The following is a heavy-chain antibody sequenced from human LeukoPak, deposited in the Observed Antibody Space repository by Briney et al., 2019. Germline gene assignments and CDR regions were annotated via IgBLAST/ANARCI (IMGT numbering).Heavy chain of an antibody. D-gene: IGHD3-3*01. CDR1: GFTFSLYA. CDR2: ISGRGVGT. CDR3: AKGPYYDFWSGYLYYFDY. Sequence: GGSLRLSCAASGFTFSLYAMSWVRQAPGKGLEWVSGISGRGVGTTYADSVKGRFTISRDNSKNTLYLQMNSLRAEDTAVYYCAKGPYYDFWSGYLYYFDYWGQGTLVTVSS. J-gene: IGHJ4*02. V-gene: IGHV3-23*01.